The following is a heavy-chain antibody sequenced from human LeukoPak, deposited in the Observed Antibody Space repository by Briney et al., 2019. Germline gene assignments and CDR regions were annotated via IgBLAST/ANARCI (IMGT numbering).Heavy chain of an antibody. D-gene: IGHD3-10*01. Sequence: SETLSLTCTVSGGSISSSSYYWGWIRQPPGKGLEWIGSIYYSGSTYYNPSLKSRVTITVDTSKKQFSLKLSSVTAADTAVYYCATIGGSGTYYPLDHWGQGTLVTVSS. CDR2: IYYSGST. CDR3: ATIGGSGTYYPLDH. J-gene: IGHJ4*02. CDR1: GGSISSSSYY. V-gene: IGHV4-39*01.